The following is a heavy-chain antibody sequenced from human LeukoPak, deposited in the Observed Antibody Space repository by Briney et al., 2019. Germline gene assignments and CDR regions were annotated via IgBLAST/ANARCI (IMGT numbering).Heavy chain of an antibody. D-gene: IGHD5/OR15-5a*01. J-gene: IGHJ4*02. CDR2: ISYDGSNK. V-gene: IGHV3-30-3*01. CDR1: GFTFSSYA. Sequence: GGSLRLSCAASGFTFSSYAMHWVRQAPGKGLEWVAVISYDGSNKYYADSVKGRFTIPRDNSKNTLYLQMISLRAEDTAVYYCAKGPHSLPHFFDYWGQGTLVTVSS. CDR3: AKGPHSLPHFFDY.